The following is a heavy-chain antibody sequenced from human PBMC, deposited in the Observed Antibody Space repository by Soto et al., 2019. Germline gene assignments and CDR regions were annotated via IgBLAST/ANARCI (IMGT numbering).Heavy chain of an antibody. J-gene: IGHJ4*02. Sequence: EVQLVESGGGLVQPGGSLRLSCAASGFPFSGYWMSWVRQAPGKGLEWVANIKQDGSEKYYVDSVKGRFTISRDNAKNSLYLEMNSLRAEDTAVYYCARAPYAGYDLGGVDYWGQGTLVTVSS. CDR3: ARAPYAGYDLGGVDY. D-gene: IGHD5-12*01. CDR1: GFPFSGYW. V-gene: IGHV3-7*04. CDR2: IKQDGSEK.